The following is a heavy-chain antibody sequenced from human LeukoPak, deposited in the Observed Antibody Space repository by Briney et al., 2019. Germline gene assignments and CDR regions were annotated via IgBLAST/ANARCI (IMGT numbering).Heavy chain of an antibody. Sequence: PGGSLRLSCAASGFTFSSYGMHWVRQAPGKGLEWVAVISYDGSNKYYADSVKGRFTISRNNSKNTLYLQMNSLRAEDTAVYYCAKDSPAHGSWYWGSSFDYWGQGTLVTVSS. CDR3: AKDSPAHGSWYWGSSFDY. J-gene: IGHJ4*02. D-gene: IGHD6-13*01. V-gene: IGHV3-30*18. CDR2: ISYDGSNK. CDR1: GFTFSSYG.